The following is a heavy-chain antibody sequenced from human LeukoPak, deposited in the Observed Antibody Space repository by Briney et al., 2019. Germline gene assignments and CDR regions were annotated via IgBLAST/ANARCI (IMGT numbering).Heavy chain of an antibody. CDR3: AGGIASTGRYYFDY. V-gene: IGHV1-18*01. D-gene: IGHD6-13*01. Sequence: RASVKVSCKASGYTFTSYGVTWVRQAPGQGLEWMGWISAYNGNTNYAQKFQGRVTMTTDTSTSTAYMELRSLRSDDTAVFYCAGGIASTGRYYFDYWGQGTLVTVSS. CDR1: GYTFTSYG. J-gene: IGHJ4*02. CDR2: ISAYNGNT.